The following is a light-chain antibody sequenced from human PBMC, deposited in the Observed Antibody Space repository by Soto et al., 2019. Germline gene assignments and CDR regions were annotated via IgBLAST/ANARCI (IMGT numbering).Light chain of an antibody. V-gene: IGKV3-11*01. Sequence: EVVLTQSPVTLSLSPGERATLSCRASQSFRGLLAWYQQKPGQAPRLLIYDAYNRATGIPPRFNGSGSVTDFTLTISSLEPEDSAVYYCQQRHMWPITFGQGTRLEIK. CDR2: DAY. CDR3: QQRHMWPIT. J-gene: IGKJ5*01. CDR1: QSFRGL.